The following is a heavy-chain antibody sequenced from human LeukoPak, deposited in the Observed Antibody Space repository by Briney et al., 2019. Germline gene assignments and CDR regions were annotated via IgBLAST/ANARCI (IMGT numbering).Heavy chain of an antibody. CDR1: GXSFTSYC. J-gene: IGHJ6*02. CDR3: TRTGYRHGMDV. D-gene: IGHD3-16*02. Sequence: GEPLKISCKGSGXSFTSYCIGWVRQAPGKGLVWVSSTSTDGSTTVYGDSVKGRFTISRDNGKNTLDLQLNSLRVEDTAVYFCTRTGYRHGMDVWGQGTTVTVSS. CDR2: TSTDGSTT. V-gene: IGHV3-74*01.